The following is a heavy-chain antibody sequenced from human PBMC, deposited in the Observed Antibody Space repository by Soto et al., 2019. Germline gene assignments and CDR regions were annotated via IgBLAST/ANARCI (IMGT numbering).Heavy chain of an antibody. CDR1: GGSISSYY. Sequence: QVQLQESGPGLVKPSETLSLTCTVSGGSISSYYWSWIRQPPGKGLEWIGYIYYSGSTNYNPSLKSRVTISVDTSKNQFSLKLSSVTAADTAVYYCARGPGIAVDWGQGTLVTVSS. D-gene: IGHD6-19*01. V-gene: IGHV4-59*08. CDR2: IYYSGST. J-gene: IGHJ4*02. CDR3: ARGPGIAVD.